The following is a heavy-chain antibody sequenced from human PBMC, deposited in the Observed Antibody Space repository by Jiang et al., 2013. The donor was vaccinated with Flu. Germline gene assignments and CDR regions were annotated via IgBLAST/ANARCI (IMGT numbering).Heavy chain of an antibody. CDR1: GGTFSSYA. CDR2: IIPILGIA. J-gene: IGHJ5*02. D-gene: IGHD6-13*01. CDR3: ARDPFTIAAVGLDP. Sequence: EVKKPGSSVKVSCKASGGTFSSYAISWVRQVPGQGLEWMGGIIPILGIANYAQKFQGRVTITADKSTSTAYMELSSLRSEDTAVYYCARDPFTIAAVGLDPWGQGTLVTVSS. V-gene: IGHV1-69*04.